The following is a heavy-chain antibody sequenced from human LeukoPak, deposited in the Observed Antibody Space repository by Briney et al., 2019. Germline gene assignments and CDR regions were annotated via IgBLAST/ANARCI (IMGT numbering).Heavy chain of an antibody. V-gene: IGHV3-53*01. Sequence: GGSLRLSCAASGFTVSSNYMSWVRQAPGKGLEWVSVIYSGGSTYYADSVKSRFTISRDNSKNTLYLQMNSLRAEDTAVYYCAREGINPKYGRGYYMDVWGKGTTVTVSS. J-gene: IGHJ6*03. D-gene: IGHD1-14*01. CDR3: AREGINPKYGRGYYMDV. CDR2: IYSGGST. CDR1: GFTVSSNY.